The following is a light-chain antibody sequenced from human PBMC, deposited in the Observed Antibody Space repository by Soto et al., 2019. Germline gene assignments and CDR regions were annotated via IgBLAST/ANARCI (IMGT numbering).Light chain of an antibody. CDR2: DAY. J-gene: IGKJ5*01. CDR3: QQRHMWPIT. Sequence: EVVLTQSPVPLSLSPGERATLSCRASQSFRGLLAWYQQKPGQAPRLLIYDAYNRATGIPPRCSGSGSGTDFTLTISSLEPEDSAVYYCQQRHMWPITFGQGTRLWIK. CDR1: QSFRGL. V-gene: IGKV3-11*01.